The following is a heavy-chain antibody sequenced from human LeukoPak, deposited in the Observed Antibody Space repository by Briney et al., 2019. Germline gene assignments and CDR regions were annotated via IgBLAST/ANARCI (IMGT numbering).Heavy chain of an antibody. V-gene: IGHV3-7*01. CDR3: ARGYCSGTSCFGAFDI. CDR2: IGQYGTEK. Sequence: GGSLRLSCAASAFTMSRYWMSWVRQAPGKGLEWVANIGQYGTEKNYVDSVKGRFTISRDNAKNSLYLQMSSLRAEDTAVYHCARGYCSGTSCFGAFDIWGQGTVVPVSS. CDR1: AFTMSRYW. J-gene: IGHJ3*02. D-gene: IGHD2-2*01.